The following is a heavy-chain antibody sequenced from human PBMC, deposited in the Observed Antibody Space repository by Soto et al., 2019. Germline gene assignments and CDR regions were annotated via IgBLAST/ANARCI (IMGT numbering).Heavy chain of an antibody. J-gene: IGHJ6*02. V-gene: IGHV4-59*01. D-gene: IGHD4-17*01. CDR2: IYYSGST. CDR3: ARARVGYGDYEEGKGFYYYYYGMDV. CDR1: GGSISSYY. Sequence: SETLSLTCTVSGGSISSYYWSWIRQPPGKGLEWIGYIYYSGSTNYNPSLKSRVTISVDTSKNQFSLKLSSVTAADTAVYYCARARVGYGDYEEGKGFYYYYYGMDVWGQGTTVTVPS.